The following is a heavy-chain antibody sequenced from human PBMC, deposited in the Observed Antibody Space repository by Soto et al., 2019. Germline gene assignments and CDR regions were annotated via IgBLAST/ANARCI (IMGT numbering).Heavy chain of an antibody. CDR1: GGSITSYY. CDR2: SYSSGNT. V-gene: IGHV4-4*07. J-gene: IGHJ4*02. CDR3: AIGSGWQDMDF. Sequence: SETLSLTCTVSGGSITSYYWSWIRQPAGKGLEWIGRSYSSGNTDYNPSLKSRVTMSADTSKNQFSLKLTSVTAADTAVYYCAIGSGWQDMDFWGQGTLVTVSS. D-gene: IGHD6-19*01.